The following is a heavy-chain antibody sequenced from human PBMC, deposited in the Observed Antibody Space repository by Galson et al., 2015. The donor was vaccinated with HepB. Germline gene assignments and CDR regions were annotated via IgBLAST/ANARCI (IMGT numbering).Heavy chain of an antibody. V-gene: IGHV3-7*03. J-gene: IGHJ4*02. D-gene: IGHD1-26*01. CDR1: GFIFSSYW. CDR2: IKQDGSEK. CDR3: TRGDTTTWIDY. Sequence: SLRLSCAASGFIFSSYWMSWVRQAPGKGLEWVANIKQDGSEKNYVDSVKGRFTISRDNAKNSLFLQMNSLRAEDTAVYYCTRGDTTTWIDYWGQGTLVTVSS.